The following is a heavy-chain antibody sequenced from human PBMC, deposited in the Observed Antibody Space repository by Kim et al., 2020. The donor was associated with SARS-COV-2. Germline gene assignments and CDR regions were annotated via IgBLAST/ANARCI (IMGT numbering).Heavy chain of an antibody. Sequence: GGSLRLSCATSGFTFGLYTLNWVRQAPGKGLEWVASMSANGEYIYYSDTLKDRFIISRDNAKDSVFLQINSLRVEDTAVYYCARHYEHYGTTGYYFADYFDFWGPGSLVTVSS. V-gene: IGHV3-21*06. J-gene: IGHJ4*02. CDR1: GFTFGLYT. CDR2: MSANGEYI. CDR3: ARHYEHYGTTGYYFADYFDF. D-gene: IGHD3-22*01.